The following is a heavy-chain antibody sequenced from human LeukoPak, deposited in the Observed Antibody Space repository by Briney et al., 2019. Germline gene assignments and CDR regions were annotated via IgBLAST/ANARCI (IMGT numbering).Heavy chain of an antibody. V-gene: IGHV3-21*01. Sequence: XGSLRLSCAASGFTFSSYSMNWVRQAPGKGLEWVSSISSSSSYIYYADSVKGRFTISRDNAKNSLYLQMNSLRAEDTAVYYCARGSIVDIVATIGEAIDYWGQGTLVTVSS. D-gene: IGHD5-12*01. CDR2: ISSSSSYI. J-gene: IGHJ4*02. CDR3: ARGSIVDIVATIGEAIDY. CDR1: GFTFSSYS.